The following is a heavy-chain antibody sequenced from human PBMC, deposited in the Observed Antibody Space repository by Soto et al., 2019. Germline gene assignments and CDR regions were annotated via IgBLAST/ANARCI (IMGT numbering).Heavy chain of an antibody. CDR1: GFTFSSYS. D-gene: IGHD2-2*02. CDR2: ISSSSSYI. J-gene: IGHJ4*02. Sequence: PGGSLRLSCAASGFTFSSYSMNWVRQAPGKGLEWVSSISSSSSYIYYADSVKGRFTISRDNAKNSLYLQMNSLRAEDTAVYYCASWYCSSTSCYSDYWGQGTLVTVSS. CDR3: ASWYCSSTSCYSDY. V-gene: IGHV3-21*01.